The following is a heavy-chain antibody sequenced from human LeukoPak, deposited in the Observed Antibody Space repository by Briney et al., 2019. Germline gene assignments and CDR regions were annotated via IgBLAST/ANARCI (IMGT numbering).Heavy chain of an antibody. D-gene: IGHD1-26*01. CDR1: GYTFNNYG. V-gene: IGHV1-18*01. CDR2: ISAYNGDT. CDR3: ATDATGGATAGFDN. J-gene: IGHJ4*02. Sequence: ASVKVSCKASGYTFNNYGISWVRQAPEQGLEWMGWISAYNGDTSYAQRLQGRVIMATDTSTSTAYMELRSLRSDDTAVYYCATDATGGATAGFDNWGQGTLVTVSS.